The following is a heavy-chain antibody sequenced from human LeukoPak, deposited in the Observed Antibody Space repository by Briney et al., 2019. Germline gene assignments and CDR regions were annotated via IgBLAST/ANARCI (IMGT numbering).Heavy chain of an antibody. J-gene: IGHJ4*02. CDR2: ISVSGGSE. V-gene: IGHV3-23*01. CDR1: RLTFNSNA. Sequence: GGSLRLSCVVSRLTFNSNAMYWVRQAPGKGLEWVSGISVSGGSEYYADSVKGRFSVSRDNSKHTVYLQMNSLRAEDMAVYFCASHAHDYDSSGYFDSWGQGALVTVSS. D-gene: IGHD3-22*01. CDR3: ASHAHDYDSSGYFDS.